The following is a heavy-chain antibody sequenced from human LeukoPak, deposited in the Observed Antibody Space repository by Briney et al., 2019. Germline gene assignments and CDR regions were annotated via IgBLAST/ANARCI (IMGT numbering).Heavy chain of an antibody. J-gene: IGHJ4*02. CDR3: ASHTYYLSSGSFGH. Sequence: ASVKVSCTASGYTFTSFDINWVRQATGQGPEWMGWMNPGSGNTGYAQRFRGRVTMTKDTSISTAYLELSSLTSEDTAVYYCASHTYYLSSGSFGHWGQGTLVTVSS. CDR2: MNPGSGNT. D-gene: IGHD3-10*01. V-gene: IGHV1-8*01. CDR1: GYTFTSFD.